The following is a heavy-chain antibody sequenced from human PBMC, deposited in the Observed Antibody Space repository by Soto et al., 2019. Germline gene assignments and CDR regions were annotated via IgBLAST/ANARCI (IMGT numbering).Heavy chain of an antibody. CDR2: IYQSGST. CDR1: GVSISSDGYS. D-gene: IGHD3-3*01. CDR3: ARAYYDFWTSYHYGMDV. Sequence: QLQLQESGSGLVKPSQTLSLTCAVSGVSISSDGYSWSWIRQPPGKGLEWIGFIYQSGSTYYNPSLKSRGTMSVDRSKNQFSLKLTSVTAADTAVYYCARAYYDFWTSYHYGMDVWGQGTTVTASS. V-gene: IGHV4-30-2*01. J-gene: IGHJ6*02.